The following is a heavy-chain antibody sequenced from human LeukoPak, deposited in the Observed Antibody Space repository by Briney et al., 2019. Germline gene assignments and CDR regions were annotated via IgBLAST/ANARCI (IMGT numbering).Heavy chain of an antibody. D-gene: IGHD3-10*01. CDR3: ASIGLYGSGTEDV. Sequence: KPSETLSLTCTVSGGSISSGSYYWSWIRQPAGKGLEWIGRIYTSGSTNYNPSLKSQVTISVDTSKNQFSLKLSSVTAADTAVYYCASIGLYGSGTEDVWGQGTTVTVSS. J-gene: IGHJ6*02. V-gene: IGHV4-61*02. CDR2: IYTSGST. CDR1: GGSISSGSYY.